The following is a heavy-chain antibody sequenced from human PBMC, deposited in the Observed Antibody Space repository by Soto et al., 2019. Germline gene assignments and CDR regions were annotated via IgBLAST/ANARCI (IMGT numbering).Heavy chain of an antibody. CDR1: GGSFSGYY. CDR2: ITHSGST. CDR3: ARGPIPATFATSVRRWFDP. J-gene: IGHJ5*02. D-gene: IGHD3-16*01. Sequence: QVQLQQWGAGLLKPSETLSLTCAVYGGSFSGYYWSWIRQPPGKGLEWIGEITHSGSTNYNPSLKSRVTISVDTSKNQFALKLTSVSAADTAVYYCARGPIPATFATSVRRWFDPWGQVTLVTVSS. V-gene: IGHV4-34*01.